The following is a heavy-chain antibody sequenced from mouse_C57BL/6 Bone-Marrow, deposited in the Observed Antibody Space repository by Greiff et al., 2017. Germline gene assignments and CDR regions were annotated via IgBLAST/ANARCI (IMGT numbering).Heavy chain of an antibody. V-gene: IGHV5-4*03. Sequence: DVMLVESGGGLVKPGGSLKLSCAASGFTFSSYAMSWVRQTPEKRLEWVATISDGGSYTYYPDNVKGRFTISRDNAKNNRYLQVSQLKSEDTALYYCARALRRVGDYWGQGTTLTVSS. CDR3: ARALRRVGDY. CDR1: GFTFSSYA. J-gene: IGHJ2*01. CDR2: ISDGGSYT. D-gene: IGHD2-12*01.